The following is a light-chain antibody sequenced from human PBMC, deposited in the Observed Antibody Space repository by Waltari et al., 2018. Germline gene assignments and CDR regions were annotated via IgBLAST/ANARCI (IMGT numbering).Light chain of an antibody. J-gene: IGLJ2*01. V-gene: IGLV2-14*01. CDR2: DVS. Sequence: QSALTQPASVSGSPGQSITISCTGTSGAVGGDNYVSWYQQHPGKAPKLMIYDVSNRPSGVSNRFSASKSGNTASLTISGLQAEDEGDYYCSSYASVSSLVFGGGTRLTVL. CDR1: SGAVGGDNY. CDR3: SSYASVSSLV.